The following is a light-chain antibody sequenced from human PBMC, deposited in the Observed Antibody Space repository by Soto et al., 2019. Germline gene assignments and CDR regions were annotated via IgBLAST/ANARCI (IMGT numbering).Light chain of an antibody. CDR2: DAY. J-gene: IGKJ3*01. CDR3: QQRSNWPPLFT. CDR1: QSVSSY. V-gene: IGKV3-11*01. Sequence: EIVLTQSPANLSLSPGERATLSCRASQSVSSYLAWYQQKPGQAPRLLIYDAYNRATGIPARFSGSGSGTDFTLTISSLEPEDFAVYYCQQRSNWPPLFTFGPGTKVDIK.